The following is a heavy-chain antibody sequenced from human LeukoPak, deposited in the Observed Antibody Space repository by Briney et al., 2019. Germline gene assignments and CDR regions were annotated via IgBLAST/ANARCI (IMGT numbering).Heavy chain of an antibody. CDR2: VDHTGST. J-gene: IGHJ6*03. D-gene: IGHD1-1*01. Sequence: SETLALTCSVSDDSITMYYWTWMRQPPGKGLEWIGYVDHTGSTNFNPSLNGRVSISRDTTKNLFSLRLRSVTAADTAVYFCARGRVSSSTWYSTYYYYFYMDVWGKGTTVTVSS. CDR1: DDSITMYY. V-gene: IGHV4-59*01. CDR3: ARGRVSSSTWYSTYYYYFYMDV.